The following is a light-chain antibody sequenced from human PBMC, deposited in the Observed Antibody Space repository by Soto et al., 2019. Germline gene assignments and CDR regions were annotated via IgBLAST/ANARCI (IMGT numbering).Light chain of an antibody. CDR2: DVS. CDR1: AVEVGGYNY. CDR3: SSYTSSSTLYV. Sequence: QSALTQPASVSGSPGQSITISGTGPAVEVGGYNYVSWYQQHPGKAPKLMIYDVSNRPSGVSNRFSGSKSGNTASLTISGLQAEDEADYYCSSYTSSSTLYVFGTGTKLTVL. J-gene: IGLJ1*01. V-gene: IGLV2-14*01.